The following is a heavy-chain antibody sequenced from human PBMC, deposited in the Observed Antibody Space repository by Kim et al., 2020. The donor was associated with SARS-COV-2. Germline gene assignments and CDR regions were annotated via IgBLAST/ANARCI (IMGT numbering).Heavy chain of an antibody. D-gene: IGHD2-15*01. CDR3: ARQQRGGTGGWFDP. V-gene: IGHV4-39*01. CDR2: IYYSGST. Sequence: SETLSLTCTVSGGSISSSSYYWGWIRQPPGKGLEWIGSIYYSGSTYYNPSRKSRVTISVDTSKNQFSLKLSSVTAADTAVYYCARQQRGGTGGWFDPWGQGTLVTVSS. J-gene: IGHJ5*02. CDR1: GGSISSSSYY.